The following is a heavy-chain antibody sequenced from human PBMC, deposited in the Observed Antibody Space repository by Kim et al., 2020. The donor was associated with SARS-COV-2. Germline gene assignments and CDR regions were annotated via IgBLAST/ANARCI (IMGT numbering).Heavy chain of an antibody. CDR2: ISSNSDTT. Sequence: GGSLRLSCAASGFTFGTYAVAWVRQAPGKGLEWVSYISSNSDTTNYADSLTGRFTISSDTAKNALYPQLNSHRDETKDAYYCSCNGGVRDYWGQGTVVA. D-gene: IGHD2-21*01. J-gene: IGHJ1*01. V-gene: IGHV3-48*02. CDR1: GFTFGTYA. CDR3: SCNGGVRDY.